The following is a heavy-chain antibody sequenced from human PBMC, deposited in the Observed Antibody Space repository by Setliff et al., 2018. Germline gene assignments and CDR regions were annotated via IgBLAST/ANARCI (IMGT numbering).Heavy chain of an antibody. Sequence: ASVKVSCKASGYTLTGYYMHWVRQAPGQGLEWMGRINPNSGGTNYAQKFQGRVTMTRDTSISTAYMELSRLRSDDTAVYYCARSYYYDSSAANWFDPWGQGTLVTVSS. CDR1: GYTLTGYY. CDR2: INPNSGGT. J-gene: IGHJ5*02. CDR3: ARSYYYDSSAANWFDP. V-gene: IGHV1-2*06. D-gene: IGHD3-22*01.